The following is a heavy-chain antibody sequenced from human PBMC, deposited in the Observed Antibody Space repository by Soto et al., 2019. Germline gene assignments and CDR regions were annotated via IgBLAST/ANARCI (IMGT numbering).Heavy chain of an antibody. CDR1: GFTFSSYS. CDR2: ISSSSSYI. Sequence: EVQLVESGGGLVKPGGSLRLSCAASGFTFSSYSMNWVRQAPGKGLEWVSSISSSSSYIYYADSVKGRFTISRDNAKNSLYLQMNSLRAEDTAVYYCARLIHLGELSFSTPPDYWGQGTLVTVSS. D-gene: IGHD3-16*02. J-gene: IGHJ4*02. V-gene: IGHV3-21*01. CDR3: ARLIHLGELSFSTPPDY.